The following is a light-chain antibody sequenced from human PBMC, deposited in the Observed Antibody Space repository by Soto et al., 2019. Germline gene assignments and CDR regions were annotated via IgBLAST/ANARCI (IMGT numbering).Light chain of an antibody. V-gene: IGKV1-33*01. Sequence: DIQMTQSPSSLSASVGDRVTITCQASQDISNYLNWYQQKPGKAPKLLIFDASNLETGVPSRFSGSRSGTDYTFTISSLQAEDIATDYWQQYDNLPFTFGPGTKVDIK. J-gene: IGKJ3*01. CDR3: QQYDNLPFT. CDR2: DAS. CDR1: QDISNY.